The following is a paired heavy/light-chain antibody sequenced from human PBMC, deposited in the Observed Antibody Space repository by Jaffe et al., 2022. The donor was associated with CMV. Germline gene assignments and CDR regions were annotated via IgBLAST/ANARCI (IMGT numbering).Light chain of an antibody. CDR2: SAS. CDR1: QGISSW. CDR3: QQANSFPYT. J-gene: IGKJ2*01. Sequence: DIQMTQSPSSVSASVGDRVTITCRASQGISSWLGWYQQKPGEAPKLLIYSASSLQSGVPSRFSGSGSGTDFTLTISSLQPEDFATYYCQQANSFPYTFGQGTKVEIK. V-gene: IGKV1-12*01.
Heavy chain of an antibody. CDR3: ARLGSSFYDTSGFFDY. D-gene: IGHD3-22*01. V-gene: IGHV4-39*01. J-gene: IGHJ4*02. Sequence: QLQLQESGPGLVKPSETLSLTCTVSGDSISSSKYYWGWIRQPPGKGLEWIASIYYSGSTYDNPSLKSRVTISVDTSKNQVSLKLSSVTAADTAVYYCARLGSSFYDTSGFFDYWGQGTRVTISS. CDR2: IYYSGST. CDR1: GDSISSSKYY.